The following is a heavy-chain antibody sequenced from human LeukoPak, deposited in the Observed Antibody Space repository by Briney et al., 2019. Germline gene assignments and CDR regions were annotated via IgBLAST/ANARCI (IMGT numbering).Heavy chain of an antibody. V-gene: IGHV3-23*01. CDR3: AKSLSGGGYYFEY. Sequence: DPGESLRLSCAASGFTFSNYAMTWVRQAPGKGLEWVSGISDSGGSTYYADSVKGRFTISRDNSKNTLYLQMNSLRAEDTAVYYCAKSLSGGGYYFEYWGQGTLVTVSS. D-gene: IGHD3-10*01. CDR1: GFTFSNYA. J-gene: IGHJ4*02. CDR2: ISDSGGST.